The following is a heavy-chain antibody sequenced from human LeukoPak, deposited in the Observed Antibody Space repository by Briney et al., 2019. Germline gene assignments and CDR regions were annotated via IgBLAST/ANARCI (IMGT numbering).Heavy chain of an antibody. CDR2: INHSGST. D-gene: IGHD3-10*01. V-gene: IGHV4-34*01. CDR3: ARSGRVLWSLNWFDP. Sequence: SETLSLTCAVYGRSFSGYYWSWIRQPPGRGLEWVGEINHSGSTNYNPSLKSRVTISVDTSKNQFSLKLSSVTAADTAVYYCARSGRVLWSLNWFDPWGQGTLVTVSS. CDR1: GRSFSGYY. J-gene: IGHJ5*02.